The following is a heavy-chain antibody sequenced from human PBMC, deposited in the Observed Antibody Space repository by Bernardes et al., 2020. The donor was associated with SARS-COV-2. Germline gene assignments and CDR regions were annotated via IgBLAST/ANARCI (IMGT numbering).Heavy chain of an antibody. V-gene: IGHV3-9*01. J-gene: IGHJ6*02. CDR2: ISWNSGSI. D-gene: IGHD3-10*01. Sequence: GGSLRLSCAASGFTFDDYAMHWVRQAPGKGLEWVSGISWNSGSIGYADSVKGRFTISRDNAKNSLYLQMNSLRAEDTALYYCAKDDSPPYYGSGGMDVWGQGTTVTVSS. CDR3: AKDDSPPYYGSGGMDV. CDR1: GFTFDDYA.